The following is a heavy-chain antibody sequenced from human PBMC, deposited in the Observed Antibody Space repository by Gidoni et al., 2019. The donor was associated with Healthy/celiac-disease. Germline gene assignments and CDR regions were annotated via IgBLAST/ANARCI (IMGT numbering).Heavy chain of an antibody. V-gene: IGHV3-33*01. J-gene: IGHJ4*02. CDR1: GFTFSSCG. D-gene: IGHD3-22*01. CDR3: AREHGSRVYYYDSSGYYFGYDY. CDR2: IWYDGSNK. Sequence: QVQLLESGGGVVQPGRSLRLSCAASGFTFSSCGMQWVRQAPGKGLEWVEVIWYDGSNKYYADSVKGRFTISRDNSKNTLYLQMNSLRAEDTAVYYCAREHGSRVYYYDSSGYYFGYDYWGQGTLVTVSS.